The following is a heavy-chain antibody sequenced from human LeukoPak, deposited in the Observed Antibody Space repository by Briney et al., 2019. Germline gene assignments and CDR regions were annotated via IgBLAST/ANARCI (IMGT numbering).Heavy chain of an antibody. CDR2: INWNGGST. D-gene: IGHD3-22*01. V-gene: IGHV3-20*04. CDR3: ARGGLYYYDSSGYYGTPPQPDY. CDR1: GFTFDDYG. Sequence: GGSLRLSCAASGFTFDDYGMSWVRQAPGKGLEWVSGINWNGGSTGYADSVKGRFTISRDNAKNSLYLQMNSLRAEDTAVYYCARGGLYYYDSSGYYGTPPQPDYWGQGTLVTVSS. J-gene: IGHJ4*02.